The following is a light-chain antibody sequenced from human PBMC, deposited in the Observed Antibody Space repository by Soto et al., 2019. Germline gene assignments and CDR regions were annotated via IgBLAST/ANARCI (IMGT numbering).Light chain of an antibody. CDR2: DAS. V-gene: IGKV3-11*01. J-gene: IGKJ4*01. CDR3: QQRSNWPLT. Sequence: EIVLTQSPATLSLSPGERATLSCRASQSVSRYLAWYQQKPGQAPRLLMNDASNRATGIPARFSGSGSGTDFTLTISSLEPEDFAVYYCQQRSNWPLTFGGGTKVEIK. CDR1: QSVSRY.